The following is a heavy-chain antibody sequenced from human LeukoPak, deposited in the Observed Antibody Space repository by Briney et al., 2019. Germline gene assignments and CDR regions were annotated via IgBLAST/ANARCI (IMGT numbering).Heavy chain of an antibody. V-gene: IGHV4-34*01. CDR2: INHSGST. J-gene: IGHJ4*02. D-gene: IGHD3-22*01. Sequence: PSETLSLTCAVYGGSFSGYYWSWIRQPPGKGLEWIGEINHSGSTNYNPSLKSRVTISVDTSKNQFSLKLSSVTAADTAVYYCARDLVDSSGYYRGAFDYWGQGTLVTVSS. CDR1: GGSFSGYY. CDR3: ARDLVDSSGYYRGAFDY.